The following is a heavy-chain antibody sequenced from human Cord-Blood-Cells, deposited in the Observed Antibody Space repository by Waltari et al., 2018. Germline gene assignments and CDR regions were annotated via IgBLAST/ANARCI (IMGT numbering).Heavy chain of an antibody. CDR2: ISYDGSNK. V-gene: IGHV3-30-3*01. CDR1: GFTFSSYA. Sequence: QVQLVESGGGGVQPGRSLRLSCAASGFTFSSYAMHWVRQAPGKGLEWVAVISYDGSNKYYADSVKGRFTISRDNSKNTLYLQMNSLRAEDTAVYYCAREDYWGQGTLVTVSS. J-gene: IGHJ4*02. CDR3: AREDY.